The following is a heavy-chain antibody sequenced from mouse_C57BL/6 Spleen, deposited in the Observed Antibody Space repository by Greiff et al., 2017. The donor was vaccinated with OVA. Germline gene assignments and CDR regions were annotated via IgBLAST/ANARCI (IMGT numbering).Heavy chain of an antibody. CDR1: GFSLTSSG. CDR2: IWSGGST. CDR3: ARNGNKPQAYHTGH. J-gene: IGHJ2*01. V-gene: IGHV2-2*01. Sequence: VQLQQSGPGLVQPSQRLSITCTVSGFSLTSSGVHWVRQSPGKGLAWLGVIWSGGSTDYNAAFISRLSISKGNSKGQVFFKMNSLQADDTAIYYCARNGNKPQAYHTGHWGDGTTLTDSS. D-gene: IGHD3-2*02.